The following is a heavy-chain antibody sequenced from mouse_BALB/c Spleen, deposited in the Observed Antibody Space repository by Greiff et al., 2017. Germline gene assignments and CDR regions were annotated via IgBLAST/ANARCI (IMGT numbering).Heavy chain of an antibody. CDR1: GFSLTGYG. Sequence: VKLMESGPGLVAPSQSLSITCTVSGFSLTGYGVNWVRQPPGKGLEWLGVIWAGGSTNYNSALMSRLSISKDNSKSQVFLKMNSLQTDDTAMYYCARKDRYDGKGAMDYWVKEPQSPSPQ. V-gene: IGHV2-9*02. D-gene: IGHD2-14*01. CDR3: ARKDRYDGKGAMDY. J-gene: IGHJ4*01. CDR2: IWAGGST.